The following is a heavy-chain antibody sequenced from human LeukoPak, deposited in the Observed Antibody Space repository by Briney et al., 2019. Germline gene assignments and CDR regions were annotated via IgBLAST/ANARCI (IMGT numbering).Heavy chain of an antibody. D-gene: IGHD4-11*01. CDR1: GFTFSSYG. Sequence: GRSLRLSCAASGFTFSSYGMHWVRQAPGKGLEWVAVISYDGSNKYYADSVKGRFTIFRDNSKNTLYLQMNSLRAEDTAVYYCAKDSAYSNYLFDPWGQGTLVTVSS. J-gene: IGHJ5*02. CDR2: ISYDGSNK. V-gene: IGHV3-30*18. CDR3: AKDSAYSNYLFDP.